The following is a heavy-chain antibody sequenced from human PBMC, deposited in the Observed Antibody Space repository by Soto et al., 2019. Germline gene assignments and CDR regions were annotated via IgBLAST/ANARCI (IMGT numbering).Heavy chain of an antibody. J-gene: IGHJ4*02. Sequence: QVQLQQWGAGLLKPSETLSLTCAVYGGSFSGYYWSWIRQPPGKGLEWIGEINHSGSTNYNPSLKSRVTISVDTSKNPFSLKLSSVTAADTALYYCASYSSSWYPYWGQGTLVTVSS. D-gene: IGHD6-13*01. CDR2: INHSGST. CDR3: ASYSSSWYPY. CDR1: GGSFSGYY. V-gene: IGHV4-34*01.